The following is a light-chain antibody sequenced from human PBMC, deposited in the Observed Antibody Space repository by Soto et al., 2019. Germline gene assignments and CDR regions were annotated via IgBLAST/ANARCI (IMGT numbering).Light chain of an antibody. CDR3: SSYAGSNNYV. V-gene: IGLV2-8*01. CDR2: EVS. Sequence: QSALTQPPSASGSPGQSVTISCTGTSSDVGAYNYLSWYQQHPGKAPKLMIYEVSKQPSGVPDRFSGSESGNTASLTVSGLQAEDEADYYCSSYAGSNNYVFGTGTQLTVL. CDR1: SSDVGAYNY. J-gene: IGLJ7*01.